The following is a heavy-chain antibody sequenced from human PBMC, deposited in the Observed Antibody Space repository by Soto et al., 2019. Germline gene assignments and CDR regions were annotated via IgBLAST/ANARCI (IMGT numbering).Heavy chain of an antibody. CDR2: ISGSGGST. D-gene: IGHD2-2*01. Sequence: GGSLRLSCAASGFTFSSYAMSWVRQAPGKGLEWVSAISGSGGSTYYADSVRGRFTISRDNSKNTLYLQMNSLRAEDTAVYYCATTSYCSSTSCYGGDAFDIWGQGTMVTVSS. CDR1: GFTFSSYA. V-gene: IGHV3-23*01. J-gene: IGHJ3*02. CDR3: ATTSYCSSTSCYGGDAFDI.